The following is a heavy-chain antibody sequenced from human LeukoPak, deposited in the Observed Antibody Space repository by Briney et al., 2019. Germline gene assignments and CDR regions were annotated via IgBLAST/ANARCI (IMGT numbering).Heavy chain of an antibody. CDR2: INAGNGNT. CDR1: GYTFTSYA. D-gene: IGHD6-19*01. CDR3: ARDPKGQWLALSRGLLKD. V-gene: IGHV1-3*01. Sequence: ASVKVSCKASGYTFTSYAMHWVRQAPGQRLEWMGWINAGNGNTKYSQKFQGRVTITRDTSASTAYMELSSLRSEDTAVYYCARDPKGQWLALSRGLLKDWGQGTLVTVSS. J-gene: IGHJ4*02.